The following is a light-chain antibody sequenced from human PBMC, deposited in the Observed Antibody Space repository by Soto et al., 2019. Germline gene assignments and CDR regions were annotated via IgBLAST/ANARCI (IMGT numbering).Light chain of an antibody. V-gene: IGLV1-44*01. Sequence: VLSQPPSASGTPGQRVTISCSGSRYNIGSKTVNWYQQLPGTAPKHLIYNKNHRPSGVPDRFSGSRSGTSASLAIRGLQSVVEADYYCAAWDDSLNGYVVGTGTKVTVL. CDR2: NKN. CDR3: AAWDDSLNGYV. J-gene: IGLJ1*01. CDR1: RYNIGSKT.